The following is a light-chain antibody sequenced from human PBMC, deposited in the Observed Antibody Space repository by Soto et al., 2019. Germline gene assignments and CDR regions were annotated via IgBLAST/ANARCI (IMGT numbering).Light chain of an antibody. Sequence: DIQMTQSPSTLSGSVGDRVTITCRASQTISSWLAWYQQKPGKAPKLLIYKASTLKSGVPSRFSGSGSGTDFTLTISSLEPEEFAVDYCQQRSTWLTFGGGTKVDIK. CDR1: QTISSW. CDR3: QQRSTWLT. CDR2: KAS. J-gene: IGKJ4*01. V-gene: IGKV1-5*03.